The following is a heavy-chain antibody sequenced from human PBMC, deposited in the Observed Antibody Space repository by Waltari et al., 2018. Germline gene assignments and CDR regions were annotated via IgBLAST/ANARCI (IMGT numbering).Heavy chain of an antibody. J-gene: IGHJ2*01. CDR1: GYTFTDYY. CDR2: VDREEGEK. D-gene: IGHD7-27*01. CDR3: ATGVSTGDDRSWYFDL. Sequence: EVQLVQSGAEVKKPGATVKISCKVSGYTFTDYYMHWVQQAPGKGLEWMGLVDREEGEKRYAEKCQGRGTITAETSTDTASMWLSSLGSEDTAVYYCATGVSTGDDRSWYFDLWGRGTLVTVSS. V-gene: IGHV1-69-2*01.